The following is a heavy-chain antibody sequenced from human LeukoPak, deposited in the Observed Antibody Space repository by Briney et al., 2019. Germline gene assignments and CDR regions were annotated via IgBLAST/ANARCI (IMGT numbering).Heavy chain of an antibody. CDR1: GFTFTRHG. CDR3: ARDITSHYFDY. CDR2: IWYDGGDK. Sequence: GGSLRLSCSASGFTFTRHGIHWVRQAPGKGLEWVAVIWYDGGDKYYADSVKGRFTISRDNSKNTLYLQMNSLRVEDTAVYYCARDITSHYFDYCGQGTLVTVSS. D-gene: IGHD1-14*01. J-gene: IGHJ4*02. V-gene: IGHV3-33*01.